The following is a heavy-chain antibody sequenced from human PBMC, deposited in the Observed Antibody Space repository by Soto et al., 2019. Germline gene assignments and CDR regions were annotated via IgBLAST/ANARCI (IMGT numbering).Heavy chain of an antibody. D-gene: IGHD2-2*01. J-gene: IGHJ5*02. V-gene: IGHV4-59*06. Sequence: SETLSLTCTVSRGYVNTFHWSWVRQPPGKGLEWIANVYYSGSSYYNPSLKSRLTISVDTTKNQFSLQLKSMTAADTAVYYCAKLSCTSSTCYFPGWFDPWGQGTLVTVSS. CDR1: RGYVNTFH. CDR2: VYYSGSS. CDR3: AKLSCTSSTCYFPGWFDP.